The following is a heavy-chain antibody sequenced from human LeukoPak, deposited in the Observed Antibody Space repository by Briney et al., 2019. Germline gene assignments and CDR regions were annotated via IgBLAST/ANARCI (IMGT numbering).Heavy chain of an antibody. CDR3: AREDSYFDY. Sequence: SETLSLTCTVSGGSISSGSYYWSWIRQPAGKGLEWIGRIYTSGSTNYNPSLKSRVTISGDTSKNQFSLKLSSVTAADTAVYYCAREDSYFDYWGQGTLVTVSS. CDR1: GGSISSGSYY. CDR2: IYTSGST. V-gene: IGHV4-61*02. J-gene: IGHJ4*02.